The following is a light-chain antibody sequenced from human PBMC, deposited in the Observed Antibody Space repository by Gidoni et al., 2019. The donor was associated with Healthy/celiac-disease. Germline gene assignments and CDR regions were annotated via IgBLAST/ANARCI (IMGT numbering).Light chain of an antibody. V-gene: IGKV1-33*01. Sequence: DIQMTQSPSSLSASVGDRVTITCQTSQDISNYLTWYQQKPGKAPKLLIYDASNLETGVPSSFSGSGSGTDFTFTISSLQPEDIATYYCQQYDNLPWTVGQGTKVEIK. CDR2: DAS. CDR3: QQYDNLPWT. CDR1: QDISNY. J-gene: IGKJ1*01.